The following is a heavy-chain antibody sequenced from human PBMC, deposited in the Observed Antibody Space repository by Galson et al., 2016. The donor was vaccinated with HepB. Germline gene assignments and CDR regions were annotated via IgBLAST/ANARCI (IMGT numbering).Heavy chain of an antibody. D-gene: IGHD3-22*01. J-gene: IGHJ5*02. CDR1: GGSITSGAYY. CDR2: IYSNGNT. Sequence: LTCTVSGGSITSGAYYWTWIRQHPGKGLEWIGLIYSNGNTHYNASLKSRLTISVDTSQNQFSLKLSSVTAADTAVCYCARQVYDSTGYYYPWGQGTLVTVSS. CDR3: ARQVYDSTGYYYP. V-gene: IGHV4-31*03.